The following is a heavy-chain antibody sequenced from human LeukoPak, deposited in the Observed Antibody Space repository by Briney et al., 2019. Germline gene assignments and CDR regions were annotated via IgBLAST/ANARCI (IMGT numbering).Heavy chain of an antibody. V-gene: IGHV3-23*01. J-gene: IGHJ4*02. CDR1: GFTFSSYA. CDR2: FSSSGGAGSGGRT. CDR3: ARNRGSGTYYHDY. Sequence: GGSLRLSCAASGFTFSSYAMSWVRQAPGKGLEWVSPFSSSGGAGSGGRTFYADSVKGRFTISRDNSKNTLYLQMNSLRAEDTAVYYCARNRGSGTYYHDYWGQGTLVTVSS. D-gene: IGHD3-10*01.